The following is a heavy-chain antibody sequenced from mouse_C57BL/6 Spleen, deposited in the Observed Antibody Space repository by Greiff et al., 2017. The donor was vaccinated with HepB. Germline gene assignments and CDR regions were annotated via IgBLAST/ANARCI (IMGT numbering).Heavy chain of an antibody. V-gene: IGHV1-66*01. D-gene: IGHD1-1*01. CDR3: ARDYGSSYDAMDY. Sequence: QVQLKESGPELVKPGASVKISCKASGYSFTSYYIHWVKQRPGQGLEWIGWIYPGSGNTKYNEKFKGKATLTADTSSSTAYMQLSSLTSEDSAVYYCARDYGSSYDAMDYWGQGTSVTVSS. CDR1: GYSFTSYY. CDR2: IYPGSGNT. J-gene: IGHJ4*01.